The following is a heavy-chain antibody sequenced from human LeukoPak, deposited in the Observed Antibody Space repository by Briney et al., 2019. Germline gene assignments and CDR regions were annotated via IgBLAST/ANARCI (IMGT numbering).Heavy chain of an antibody. J-gene: IGHJ4*02. CDR1: GFAVNNNY. CDR2: IYYNGSA. CDR3: SGFWGSDRLGS. D-gene: IGHD3-16*02. Sequence: GGSLRLSCAASGFAVNNNYMSWVRQAPGKGRECVALIYYNGSADYADSVKGRFTIARDNSKNTLFLQMSSLRLEDTAIYHCSGFWGSDRLGSWGQGTLVRVSS. V-gene: IGHV3-66*03.